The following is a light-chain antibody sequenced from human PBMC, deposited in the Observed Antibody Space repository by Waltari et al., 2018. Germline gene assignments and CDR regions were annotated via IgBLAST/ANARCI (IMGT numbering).Light chain of an antibody. CDR3: QQYDTFWT. Sequence: DIQMTQSPSTLSASIGDRVTITCRASQRIKYWLAWYQQKPGKAPKLLIYEASNLESGVPSRFSGSGSGTEFTLTISSLQPDDFATYYCQQYDTFWTFGQGTKVEIK. CDR1: QRIKYW. CDR2: EAS. V-gene: IGKV1-5*03. J-gene: IGKJ1*01.